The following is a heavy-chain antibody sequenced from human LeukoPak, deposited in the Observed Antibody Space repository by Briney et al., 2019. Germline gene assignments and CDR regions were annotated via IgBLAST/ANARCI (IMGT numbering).Heavy chain of an antibody. CDR1: GYTFTSYG. CDR3: ARDGSGNYGDYQWYYYYYGMDV. V-gene: IGHV1-18*01. Sequence: GASVKVSCKASGYTFTSYGISWVRQAPGQGLEWMGWISAYNGNTNYAQKLQGRVTMTTDTSTSTAYMELRSLRSDDTAVYYCARDGSGNYGDYQWYYYYYGMDVWGQGTTVTVSS. CDR2: ISAYNGNT. D-gene: IGHD4-17*01. J-gene: IGHJ6*02.